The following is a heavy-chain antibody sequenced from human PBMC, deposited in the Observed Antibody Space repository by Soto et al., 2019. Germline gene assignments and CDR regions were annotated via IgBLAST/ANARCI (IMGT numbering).Heavy chain of an antibody. V-gene: IGHV1-18*01. D-gene: IGHD3-3*01. CDR3: ARVNYDFWSGYFVVDY. CDR1: GYTFTSYG. Sequence: QVQLVQSEAEVKKPGASVKVSCKASGYTFTSYGISWVRQAPGQGLEWMGWISAYNGNTNYAQKLQGRVTMTTDTSTSTAYMELRSLRSDDTAVYYCARVNYDFWSGYFVVDYWGQGTLVTVSS. CDR2: ISAYNGNT. J-gene: IGHJ4*02.